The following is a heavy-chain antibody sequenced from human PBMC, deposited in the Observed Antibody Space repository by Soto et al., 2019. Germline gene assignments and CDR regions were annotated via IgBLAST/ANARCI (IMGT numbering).Heavy chain of an antibody. D-gene: IGHD5-12*01. J-gene: IGHJ6*02. CDR2: INPNSGGT. CDR3: ARAPRYVDIVATIREDYYYGMDV. CDR1: GYALTGYY. Sequence: GASVKVSSKASGYALTGYYLRWVRHSPGQGLEWMGWINPNSGGTNYAQKFQGWVTMTRDTSISTAYMELSRLRSDDTAVYYCARAPRYVDIVATIREDYYYGMDVWGQGTTVTVSS. V-gene: IGHV1-2*04.